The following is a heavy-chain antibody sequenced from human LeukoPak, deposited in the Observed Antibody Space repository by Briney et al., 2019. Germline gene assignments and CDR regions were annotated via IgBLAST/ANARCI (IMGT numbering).Heavy chain of an antibody. V-gene: IGHV3-23*01. CDR2: ISGSGGST. CDR3: AKDAGSSGWYPYYYYYGMDV. J-gene: IGHJ6*02. D-gene: IGHD6-19*01. CDR1: GFTFSSYA. Sequence: GGSLRLSCAASGFTFSSYAMSWVRQAPGKGLEWVSAISGSGGSTYYADSVKGRFTISRDNSKNTLYLQMNSLRAEDTAVYYCAKDAGSSGWYPYYYYYGMDVWGQGTTVTVSS.